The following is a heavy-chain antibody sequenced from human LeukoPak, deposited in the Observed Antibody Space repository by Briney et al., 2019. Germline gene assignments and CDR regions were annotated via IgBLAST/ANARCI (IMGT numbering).Heavy chain of an antibody. J-gene: IGHJ4*02. V-gene: IGHV3-9*01. D-gene: IGHD6-19*01. Sequence: RGGSLRPSCAASGFTFDDYAMHWVRQAPGKGLEWVSGISWNSGSIGYADSVKGRFTISRDNAKNSLYLQMNSLRAEDTALYYCAKDTVAGTFKPLFDYWGQGNLVLVSS. CDR3: AKDTVAGTFKPLFDY. CDR1: GFTFDDYA. CDR2: ISWNSGSI.